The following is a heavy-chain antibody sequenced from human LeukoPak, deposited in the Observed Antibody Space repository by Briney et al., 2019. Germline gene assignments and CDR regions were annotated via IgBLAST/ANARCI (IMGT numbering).Heavy chain of an antibody. J-gene: IGHJ4*02. V-gene: IGHV3-21*01. D-gene: IGHD3-22*01. CDR1: GFTLSSYS. CDR2: ISSSSSYI. Sequence: GGSLRLSCAASGFTLSSYSMNWVRQAPGKGLEWVSSISSSSSYIYYADSVKGRFTISRDNAKNSLYLQMNSLRAEDTAVYYCARDSTDNSYYYDSSPIDYWGQGTLVTVSS. CDR3: ARDSTDNSYYYDSSPIDY.